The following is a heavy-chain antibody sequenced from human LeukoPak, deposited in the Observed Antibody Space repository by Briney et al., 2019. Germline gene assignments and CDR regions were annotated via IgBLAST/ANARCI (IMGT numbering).Heavy chain of an antibody. CDR1: GFTFSNHA. CDR2: ISGSGGST. CDR3: AEDRPQLEH. Sequence: AGGSLRLSCAASGFTFSNHAMTWVRQAPGKGLEWVSAISGSGGSTYYADSVKGRFTISRDNSKNTLYLQMNSLRAEDTALYYCAEDRPQLEHWGQGTLVTVSS. D-gene: IGHD1-1*01. V-gene: IGHV3-23*01. J-gene: IGHJ1*01.